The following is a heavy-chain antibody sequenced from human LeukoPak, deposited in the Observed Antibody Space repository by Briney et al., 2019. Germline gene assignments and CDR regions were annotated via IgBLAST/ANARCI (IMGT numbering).Heavy chain of an antibody. CDR3: ARGAARMVEIATIISFEY. D-gene: IGHD5-24*01. J-gene: IGHJ4*02. Sequence: GGSLRLSCEVSGFTFSRHWMHWVRQTPGKGLVWVSRVNDVGSQTFYADSVKGRFAMSRDNAKNMMYLQMNSLRAEDTAVYYCARGAARMVEIATIISFEYWGQGTLVTVSS. CDR1: GFTFSRHW. CDR2: VNDVGSQT. V-gene: IGHV3-74*01.